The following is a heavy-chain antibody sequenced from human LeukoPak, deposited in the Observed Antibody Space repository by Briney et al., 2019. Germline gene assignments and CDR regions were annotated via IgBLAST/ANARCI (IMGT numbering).Heavy chain of an antibody. CDR3: AKDFSSGWYESVYYFDY. V-gene: IGHV3-23*01. D-gene: IGHD6-19*01. J-gene: IGHJ4*02. Sequence: PGGSLRLSCAASGFTFSSYAMSWVRQAPGKGLEWVSAISGSGGSTYYVDSVKGRFTISRDNSKNTLYLQMNSLRAEDTAVYYCAKDFSSGWYESVYYFDYWGQGTLVTVSS. CDR2: ISGSGGST. CDR1: GFTFSSYA.